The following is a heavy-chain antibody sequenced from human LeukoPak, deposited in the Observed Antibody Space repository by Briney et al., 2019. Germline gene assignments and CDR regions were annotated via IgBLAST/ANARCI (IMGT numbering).Heavy chain of an antibody. J-gene: IGHJ4*02. V-gene: IGHV3-53*01. D-gene: IGHD1-1*01. CDR3: ARHNYYQFDY. CDR2: IYSGGST. Sequence: GGSLRLSCAASGFTVSSNYMSWVRQAPGKGMEWVSVIYSGGSTYYADSVKGRFTISRDNSKNTLYLQMNSLRAEDTAVYFCARHNYYQFDYWGQGTLVTASS. CDR1: GFTVSSNY.